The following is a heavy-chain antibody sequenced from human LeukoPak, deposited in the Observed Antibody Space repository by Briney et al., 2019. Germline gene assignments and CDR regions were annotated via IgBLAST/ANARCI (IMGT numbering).Heavy chain of an antibody. CDR3: ARGRPPYYFDY. J-gene: IGHJ4*02. CDR1: GFPVSSNY. V-gene: IGHV3-53*01. Sequence: GGSLRLSCTASGFPVSSNYMTWVRQAPGKGLEWVSVIYTGGNTDHADSVQGRFTLSRDNSKNTLYLHMNSLRVEDTAVYYCARGRPPYYFDYWGQGTLVTVSS. CDR2: IYTGGNT.